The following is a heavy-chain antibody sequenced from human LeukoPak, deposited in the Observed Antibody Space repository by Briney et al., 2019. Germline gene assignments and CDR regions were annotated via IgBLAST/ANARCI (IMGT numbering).Heavy chain of an antibody. J-gene: IGHJ3*02. CDR1: GYTFTGYY. V-gene: IGHV1-2*02. Sequence: GASVKVSCKASGYTFTGYYMHWVRQAPGQGLEWMGWINPSSGGTNYAQKFQGRVTMTRDTSISTAHMELSRLRSDDTAVYYCARGVGATGPFDIWGQGTMVTVSS. CDR2: INPSSGGT. CDR3: ARGVGATGPFDI. D-gene: IGHD1-26*01.